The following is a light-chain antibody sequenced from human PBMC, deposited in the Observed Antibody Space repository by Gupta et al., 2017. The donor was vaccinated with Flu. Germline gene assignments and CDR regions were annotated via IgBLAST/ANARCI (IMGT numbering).Light chain of an antibody. CDR3: QQLNSLPRT. Sequence: DSVTITCRASQDISSHLAWYQQKPGKAPEVLIYASSTLQSGVPSRFSGSGSGTEFTLTISSLQREDFASYYCQQLNSLPRTFGQGTKLEIK. J-gene: IGKJ2*02. CDR1: QDISSH. V-gene: IGKV1-9*01. CDR2: ASS.